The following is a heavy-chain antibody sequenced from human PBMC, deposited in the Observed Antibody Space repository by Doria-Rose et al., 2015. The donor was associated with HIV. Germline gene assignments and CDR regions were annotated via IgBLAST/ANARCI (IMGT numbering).Heavy chain of an antibody. CDR2: IFSDDER. CDR3: ARIRSSRWYHKYYFDF. CDR1: GVSLSSPGMG. V-gene: IGHV2-26*01. D-gene: IGHD6-13*01. J-gene: IGHJ4*02. Sequence: QVTLKESGPVLVKPTETLTLTCTVSGVSLSSPGMGVSWIRQPPGKALEWLANIFSDDERSYKTSLKSRLTISRGTSKSQLVLTMTDMDPVDTATYYCARIRSSRWYHKYYFDFWGQGTRVIVSA.